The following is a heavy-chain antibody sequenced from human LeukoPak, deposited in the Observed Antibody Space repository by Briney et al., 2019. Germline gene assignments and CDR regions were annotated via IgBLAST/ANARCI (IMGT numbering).Heavy chain of an antibody. CDR2: IYCSGNT. Sequence: TSETLSLTCTVSGVSISGGAYYWSWIRQHPGKGLEWIGYIYCSGNTYYSPSLKSRVTISVDTSKNQFSLKLSSVTAADTAVYYCAGSGCTAGVCPFDFWGQGTLVTVSS. V-gene: IGHV4-31*03. CDR1: GVSISGGAYY. CDR3: AGSGCTAGVCPFDF. J-gene: IGHJ4*02. D-gene: IGHD2-8*02.